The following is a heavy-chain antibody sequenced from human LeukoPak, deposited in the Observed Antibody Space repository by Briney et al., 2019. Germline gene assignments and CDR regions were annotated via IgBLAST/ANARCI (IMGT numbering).Heavy chain of an antibody. CDR2: INAGNGNT. D-gene: IGHD3-22*01. J-gene: IGHJ3*02. CDR1: GYTFTIYA. CDR3: ATTYYYDSSGGDCDAFDI. Sequence: ASVKVSCKASGYTFTIYAMHWVRQAPGQRLEWMGWINAGNGNTKYSQKFQGRVTITRDTSASTAYMELSSLRSEGTAVYYCATTYYYDSSGGDCDAFDIWGQGTMVTVSS. V-gene: IGHV1-3*01.